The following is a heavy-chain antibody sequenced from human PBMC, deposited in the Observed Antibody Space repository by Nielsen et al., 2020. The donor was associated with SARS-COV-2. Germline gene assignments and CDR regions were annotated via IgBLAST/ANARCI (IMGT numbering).Heavy chain of an antibody. V-gene: IGHV3-30*04. CDR3: ARDSWDSLRYFVH. CDR2: ISYDGSNK. Sequence: GESLKISCVASGFTFSHYAMHWVRQAPGKGLEWVAFISYDGSNKYTADSVRGRFTISRDDSKNTLYLQMNSLRPDDTAVYYCARDSWDSLRYFVHWGQGAQVTVSS. CDR1: GFTFSHYA. J-gene: IGHJ4*02. D-gene: IGHD1-26*01.